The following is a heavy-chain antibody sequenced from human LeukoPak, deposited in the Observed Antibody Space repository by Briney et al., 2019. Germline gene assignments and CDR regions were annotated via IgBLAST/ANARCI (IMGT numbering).Heavy chain of an antibody. CDR1: GYTFTGYY. Sequence: ASVKVSCKASGYTFTGYYMHWVRQAPGQGLEWMGWMNPNSGNTGYAQKFQGRVTMTRNTSISTAYMELSSLRAEDTAVYYCAKLGRPPYYGMDVWGQGTTVTVSS. CDR3: AKLGRPPYYGMDV. V-gene: IGHV1-8*02. J-gene: IGHJ6*02. CDR2: MNPNSGNT. D-gene: IGHD3-10*01.